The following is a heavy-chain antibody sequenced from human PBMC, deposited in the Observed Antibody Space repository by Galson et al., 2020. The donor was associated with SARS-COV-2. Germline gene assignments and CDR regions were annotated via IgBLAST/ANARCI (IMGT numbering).Heavy chain of an antibody. Sequence: SQTLSLTCTVSGGSITGSNFYWRWVRQHPGKGLEWIGDISYSGATTYNPSLKRRISISLDTSKNQFSLDLRSVTAADTAVYFCARDYRFTIFLESYYYMDVWGKGTTVIVSS. V-gene: IGHV4-31*03. D-gene: IGHD3-3*01. CDR3: ARDYRFTIFLESYYYMDV. J-gene: IGHJ6*03. CDR1: GGSITGSNFY. CDR2: ISYSGAT.